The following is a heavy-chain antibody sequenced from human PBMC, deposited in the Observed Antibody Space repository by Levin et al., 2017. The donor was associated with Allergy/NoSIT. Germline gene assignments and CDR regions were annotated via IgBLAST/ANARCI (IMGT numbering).Heavy chain of an antibody. Sequence: PSETLSLTCAVYGGSFSGYYWSWIRQPPGKGLEWIGEINHSGSTNYNPSLKSRVTISVDTSKNQFSLKLSSVTAADTAVYYCARGGRGYDYYVDVWGKGTTVTVSS. CDR3: ARGGRGYDYYVDV. D-gene: IGHD1-26*01. V-gene: IGHV4-34*01. J-gene: IGHJ6*03. CDR2: INHSGST. CDR1: GGSFSGYY.